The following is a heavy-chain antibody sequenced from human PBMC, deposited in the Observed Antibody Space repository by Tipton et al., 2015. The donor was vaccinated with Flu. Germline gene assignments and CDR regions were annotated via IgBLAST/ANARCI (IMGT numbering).Heavy chain of an antibody. J-gene: IGHJ5*02. D-gene: IGHD3-3*01. V-gene: IGHV3-53*01. CDR1: GFTVSSNY. CDR3: ARVSPGVESWFDP. CDR2: IYSDGST. Sequence: SLRLSCAASGFTVSSNYMSWVRQAPGKGLEWVSVIYSDGSTYYIDSVKGRFTISRDNSKNMLSLEMNSLRAEDTAVYYCARVSPGVESWFDPWGQGTLVTVSS.